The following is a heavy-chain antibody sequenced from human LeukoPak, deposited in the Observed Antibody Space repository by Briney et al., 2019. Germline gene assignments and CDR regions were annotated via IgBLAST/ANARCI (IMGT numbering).Heavy chain of an antibody. Sequence: GGSLRLSCAASGFTFSSYSMNWVRQAPGKGLEWVSSISSSSSYIYYADSVKGRFTISRDSAKNSLYLQMNSLRAEDTAVYYCAREIPGEGFDYWGQGTLVTVSS. CDR2: ISSSSSYI. V-gene: IGHV3-21*01. J-gene: IGHJ4*02. CDR3: AREIPGEGFDY. CDR1: GFTFSSYS. D-gene: IGHD1-14*01.